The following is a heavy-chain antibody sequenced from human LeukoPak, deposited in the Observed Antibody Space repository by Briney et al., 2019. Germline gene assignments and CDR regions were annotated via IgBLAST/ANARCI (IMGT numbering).Heavy chain of an antibody. CDR3: VKGGWLDD. D-gene: IGHD2-15*01. CDR1: GFSFNTFD. J-gene: IGHJ4*02. CDR2: ISGTDGST. V-gene: IGHV3-23*01. Sequence: SLRLTCAASGFSFNTFDMSWVRQAPGRGLEWVSFISGTDGSTQYANSVKGRVTISRDNFNNLLYLDMHSLRGDDTAIYYCVKGGWLDDYGQGTLVTVSS.